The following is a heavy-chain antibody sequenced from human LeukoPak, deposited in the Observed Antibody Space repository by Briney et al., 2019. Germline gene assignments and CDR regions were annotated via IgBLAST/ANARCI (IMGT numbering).Heavy chain of an antibody. D-gene: IGHD3-10*01. CDR1: GYTFTSYD. Sequence: ASVKVSCKASGYTFTSYDINWVRQATGQGLEWMEWMNPNSGNTGYAQKFQGRVTMTRNTSISTAYMELSSLRSEDTAVYYCARKYYYGSGSFYYYYMDVWGKGTTVTVSS. V-gene: IGHV1-8*01. CDR2: MNPNSGNT. CDR3: ARKYYYGSGSFYYYYMDV. J-gene: IGHJ6*03.